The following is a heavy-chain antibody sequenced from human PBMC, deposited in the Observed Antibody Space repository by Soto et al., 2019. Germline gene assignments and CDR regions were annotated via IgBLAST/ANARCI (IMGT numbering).Heavy chain of an antibody. V-gene: IGHV5-10-1*01. Sequence: PGESLKISCKGSGYSFTSYWISWVRQMPGKGLEWMGRIDPSDSYTNYSPSFQGHVTISADKSISTAYLQWSSLKASDTAMYYCARLQAEEAARYYGMDVWGQGTTVTVSS. CDR1: GYSFTSYW. CDR3: ARLQAEEAARYYGMDV. D-gene: IGHD6-13*01. CDR2: IDPSDSYT. J-gene: IGHJ6*02.